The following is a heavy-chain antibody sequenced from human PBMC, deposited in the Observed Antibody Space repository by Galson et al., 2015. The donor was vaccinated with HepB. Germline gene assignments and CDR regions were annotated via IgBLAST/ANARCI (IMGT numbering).Heavy chain of an antibody. CDR3: ARHKAGEWDGMDV. D-gene: IGHD3-16*01. Sequence: SGAEVKKPGESLKISCKGSGYSFTSYWIGWVRQVPGKGLEWMGIIYPGDSDTRYSPSFQGQVTLSADKSISTAYLQWSSLKASDTAMYHCARHKAGEWDGMDVWGQGTTVTVSS. V-gene: IGHV5-51*01. CDR2: IYPGDSDT. CDR1: GYSFTSYW. J-gene: IGHJ6*02.